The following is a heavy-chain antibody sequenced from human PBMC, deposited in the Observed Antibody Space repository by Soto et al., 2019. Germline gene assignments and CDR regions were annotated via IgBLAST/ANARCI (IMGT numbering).Heavy chain of an antibody. CDR1: EFNFRSYA. D-gene: IGHD3-16*01. V-gene: IGHV3-23*01. CDR2: ISFDGGAT. Sequence: EVPLLESGGGLVQPGGSLRLSCAASEFNFRSYAMSWVRQAPGKGLEWVSSISFDGGATYYADSVKGRFAISRDDTTNTLHLQMNSLRDDDTAVYFCAKAGLQWAYYYALDVWGQGTTVTVSS. J-gene: IGHJ6*02. CDR3: AKAGLQWAYYYALDV.